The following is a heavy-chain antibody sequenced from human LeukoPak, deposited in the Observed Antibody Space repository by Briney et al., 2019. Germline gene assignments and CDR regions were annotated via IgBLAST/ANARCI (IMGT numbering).Heavy chain of an antibody. Sequence: ASVTVSCTASGYTFTSYGISWVRQAPGQGLEWMGWISAYNGNTNYAQKLQGRVTMTTDTSTSTAYMELRSLRSDDTAVYYCARERSGWYVDYWGQGTLVTVSS. D-gene: IGHD6-19*01. CDR1: GYTFTSYG. J-gene: IGHJ4*02. CDR3: ARERSGWYVDY. V-gene: IGHV1-18*01. CDR2: ISAYNGNT.